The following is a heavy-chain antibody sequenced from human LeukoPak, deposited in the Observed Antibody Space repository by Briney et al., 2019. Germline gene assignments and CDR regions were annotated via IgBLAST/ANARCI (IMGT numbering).Heavy chain of an antibody. J-gene: IGHJ4*02. CDR1: GFTFSSYS. CDR3: AKGGSSIYYYDSSGPAPFDY. CDR2: ISSSSSYI. V-gene: IGHV3-21*01. D-gene: IGHD3-22*01. Sequence: GGSLRLSCAASGFTFSSYSMNWVRQAPGKGLEWVSSISSSSSYIYYADSVKGRFTISRDNAKNSLYLQMNSLRAEDTAVYYCAKGGSSIYYYDSSGPAPFDYWGQGTLVTVSS.